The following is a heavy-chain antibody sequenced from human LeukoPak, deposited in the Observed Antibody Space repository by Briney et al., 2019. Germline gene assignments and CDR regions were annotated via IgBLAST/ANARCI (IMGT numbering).Heavy chain of an antibody. CDR2: ISYDGSNK. CDR3: LASGGY. V-gene: IGHV3-30*03. J-gene: IGHJ4*02. Sequence: PGGSLRLSCTASGFTFSSYGMHWVRQAPGKGLEWVAVISYDGSNKYYADSVKGRFTISRDNSKNTLYLQMNSLRVEDTAVYYCLASGGYWGQGTPVTVPS. D-gene: IGHD6-25*01. CDR1: GFTFSSYG.